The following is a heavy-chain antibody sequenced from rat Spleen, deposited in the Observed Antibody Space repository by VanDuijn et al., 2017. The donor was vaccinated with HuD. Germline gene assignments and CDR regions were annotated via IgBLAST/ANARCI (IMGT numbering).Heavy chain of an antibody. D-gene: IGHD1-11*01. CDR3: TRQATDVMDA. Sequence: EVQLVESGGGLVQPGRSLKVSCAASGFTFKNYGMAWVRQAPTKGLEWVAAISYDGITTYYRDSVRGRFTISSDNAKTTLYLQMDRLRSEDTATYYCTRQATDVMDAWGQGASVTVSS. J-gene: IGHJ4*01. CDR2: ISYDGITT. CDR1: GFTFKNYG. V-gene: IGHV5-29*01.